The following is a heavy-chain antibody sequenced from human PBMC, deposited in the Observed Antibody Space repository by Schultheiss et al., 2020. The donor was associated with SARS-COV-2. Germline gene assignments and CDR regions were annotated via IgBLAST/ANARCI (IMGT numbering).Heavy chain of an antibody. Sequence: SVKVSCKASGYTFTSYYMHWVRQAPGQGLEWMGGIIPIFGTANYAQKFQGRVTITADESTSTAYMELSSLRSEDTAVYYCARDRSYGSGSYYSDYWGQGTLVTVSS. CDR3: ARDRSYGSGSYYSDY. V-gene: IGHV1-69*13. CDR2: IIPIFGTA. J-gene: IGHJ4*02. D-gene: IGHD3-10*01. CDR1: GYTFTSYY.